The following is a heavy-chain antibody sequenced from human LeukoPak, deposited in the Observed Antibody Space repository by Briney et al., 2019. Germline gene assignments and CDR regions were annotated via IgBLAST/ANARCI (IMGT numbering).Heavy chain of an antibody. CDR3: ARDTPYGSGSYSPPYYGMDV. CDR2: INPNSGGT. Sequence: GASVKVSCKASGYTFTDYYMHWVRQAPGQGLEWMGWINPNSGGTNYAQKFQGWVTMTRDTSISTAYMELSRLRSDDTAVFYCARDTPYGSGSYSPPYYGMDVWGQGTTVTVSS. J-gene: IGHJ6*02. CDR1: GYTFTDYY. D-gene: IGHD3-10*01. V-gene: IGHV1-2*04.